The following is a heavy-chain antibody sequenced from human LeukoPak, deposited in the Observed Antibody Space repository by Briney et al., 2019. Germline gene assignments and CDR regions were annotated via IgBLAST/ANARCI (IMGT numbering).Heavy chain of an antibody. CDR3: ARGLQRFDY. D-gene: IGHD2-15*01. CDR2: IYSGGST. J-gene: IGHJ4*02. CDR1: GFTVSSNY. V-gene: IGHV3-53*01. Sequence: GGSLRLSCAASGFTVSSNYMSWVRKAPGKGLAWVSVIYSGGSTYYSASVKGRFPISRENSENTVYLQMNSLRAEDTAVYYCARGLQRFDYWGQGTLVTVSS.